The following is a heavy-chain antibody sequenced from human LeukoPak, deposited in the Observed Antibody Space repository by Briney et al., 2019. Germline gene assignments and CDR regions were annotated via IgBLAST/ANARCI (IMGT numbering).Heavy chain of an antibody. J-gene: IGHJ3*02. CDR2: IYTSGST. CDR3: VKQARRIAARDLGAFDI. CDR1: GGSISSYY. V-gene: IGHV4-4*07. D-gene: IGHD6-6*01. Sequence: SETLSLTCTVSGGSISSYYWSWIRQPAGKGLEWIGRIYTSGSTNYNPSLKSRVTMSVDTSKNQFSLKLSSVTAADTAVYYCVKQARRIAARDLGAFDIWGQGTMVTVSS.